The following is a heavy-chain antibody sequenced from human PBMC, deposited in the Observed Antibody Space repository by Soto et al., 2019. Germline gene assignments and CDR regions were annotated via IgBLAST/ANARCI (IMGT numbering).Heavy chain of an antibody. J-gene: IGHJ5*01. Sequence: SETLSLTCTVSGGSVSSASFCWNWIRQPPGKGLEWIGYISYSGSTNYNPSLRSRVTISVDTSKNQFSLRLTSATAADTAVYYCARGDAINWFDSWGQGTRVTVSS. V-gene: IGHV4-61*01. D-gene: IGHD2-2*01. CDR2: ISYSGST. CDR3: ARGDAINWFDS. CDR1: GGSVSSASFC.